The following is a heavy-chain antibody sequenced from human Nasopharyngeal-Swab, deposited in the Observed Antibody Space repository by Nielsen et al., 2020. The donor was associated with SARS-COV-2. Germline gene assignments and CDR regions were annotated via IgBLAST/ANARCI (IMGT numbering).Heavy chain of an antibody. CDR3: AREEGSSWHYFDY. V-gene: IGHV3-21*01. J-gene: IGHJ4*02. D-gene: IGHD6-13*01. Sequence: ETLSLTCAVSGGSFSGYYWNCVRQAPGKGLEWVSSISSSSSYIYYADSVKGRFTISRDNAKNSLYLQMNSLRAEDTAVYYWAREEGSSWHYFDYWGQGTLVTVSS. CDR1: GGSFSGYY. CDR2: ISSSSSYI.